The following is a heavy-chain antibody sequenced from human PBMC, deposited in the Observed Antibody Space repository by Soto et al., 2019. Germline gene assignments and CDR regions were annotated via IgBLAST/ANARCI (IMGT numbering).Heavy chain of an antibody. CDR1: GFSFIRNG. CDR3: ARDGNTANTHYYYMDL. Sequence: QVQLVESGGGVVQPGGSLRLSCAGSGFSFIRNGMYWVRQAPGKGPEWVAIIWYDGNNEYYADSVKGRFTISRDNSKNTLYLQMNSLRAEDTGVYFCARDGNTANTHYYYMDLWGKGTTVTVSS. V-gene: IGHV3-33*01. D-gene: IGHD1-26*01. J-gene: IGHJ6*03. CDR2: IWYDGNNE.